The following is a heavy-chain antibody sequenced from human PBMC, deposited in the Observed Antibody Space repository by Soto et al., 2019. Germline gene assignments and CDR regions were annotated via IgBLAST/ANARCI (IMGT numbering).Heavy chain of an antibody. V-gene: IGHV1-18*01. CDR1: GYTFSSYA. CDR2: INAYNGNT. J-gene: IGHJ4*02. D-gene: IGHD5-18*01. CDR3: ARDVGYGLIDY. Sequence: QVQLVQSGAEVKKPGASVKVSCKASGYTFSSYAISWVRQAPGQGLEWMGWINAYNGNTHYAQKLQGRVTMTTDTSTSTAYRELRSLRSDDTAVYYCARDVGYGLIDYWGQGTLVTVSS.